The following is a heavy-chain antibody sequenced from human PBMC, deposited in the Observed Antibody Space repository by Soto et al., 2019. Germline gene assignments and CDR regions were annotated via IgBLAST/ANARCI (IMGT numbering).Heavy chain of an antibody. CDR2: ISYDGSNK. J-gene: IGHJ5*02. V-gene: IGHV3-30-3*01. CDR1: GFTFSSYA. Sequence: QVQLVESGGGVVQPGRSLRLSCAASGFTFSSYAMHWVRQAPGKGLEWVAVISYDGSNKYYADSVKGRFTISRDNSKNTLYLQMNSLRAEDTAVNYCARDRAYCGGDCSLPIDPWGQGTLVTVSS. CDR3: ARDRAYCGGDCSLPIDP. D-gene: IGHD2-21*02.